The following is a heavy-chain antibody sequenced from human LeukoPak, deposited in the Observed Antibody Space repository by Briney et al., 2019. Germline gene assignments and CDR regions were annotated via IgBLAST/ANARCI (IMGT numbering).Heavy chain of an antibody. Sequence: LSGGFLRLSCAASGFTFSSYSMNWVRQAPGKGLVWVSRINSDGINTSYADSVKGRFTISRDNAKNTLNLQMNSLRAEDTAVYYCARDLGQYYDTSDNWFDPWGQGTLVTVSS. J-gene: IGHJ5*02. CDR2: INSDGINT. CDR3: ARDLGQYYDTSDNWFDP. CDR1: GFTFSSYS. D-gene: IGHD3-22*01. V-gene: IGHV3-74*01.